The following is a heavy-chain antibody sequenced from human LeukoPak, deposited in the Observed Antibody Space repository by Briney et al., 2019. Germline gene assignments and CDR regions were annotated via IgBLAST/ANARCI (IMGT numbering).Heavy chain of an antibody. Sequence: ASVKVSCKASGGTFSSYAISWVRQAPGQGLEWMGGIIPIFGTANYAQKFQGRVTITADESTSTAYMGLSSLRSEDTAVYYCARGKYYYDSSGYYGHWGQGTLVTVSS. J-gene: IGHJ4*02. D-gene: IGHD3-22*01. V-gene: IGHV1-69*13. CDR1: GGTFSSYA. CDR2: IIPIFGTA. CDR3: ARGKYYYDSSGYYGH.